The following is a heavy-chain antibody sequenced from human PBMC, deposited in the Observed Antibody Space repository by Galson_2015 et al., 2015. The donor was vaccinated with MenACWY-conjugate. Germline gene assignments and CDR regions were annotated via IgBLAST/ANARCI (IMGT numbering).Heavy chain of an antibody. CDR3: ARWVAVKMIEY. J-gene: IGHJ4*02. CDR2: IHYSGST. D-gene: IGHD6-19*01. CDR1: GASISTDY. Sequence: QVQLQESGSGLVKPSETLSLTCSVSGASISTDYWSWIRQPPGKGLEWIGYIHYSGSTKYNPSLKTRITMSLDTSENQFSLKLSSVTAADTAVYYCARWVAVKMIEYCGQGTLVTVSS. V-gene: IGHV4-59*01.